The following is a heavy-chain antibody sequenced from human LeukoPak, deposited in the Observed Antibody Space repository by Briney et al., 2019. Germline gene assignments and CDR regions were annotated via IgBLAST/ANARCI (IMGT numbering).Heavy chain of an antibody. V-gene: IGHV3-23*01. Sequence: GGTLRLSCAASGFTFSSCGMSWVRQAPGKGLEWVSALSDSGSSTFYADSVKGRFTIPRDNSKNTLYLQMNSLRAEDTAVYYCAKVSSGGYYYDSSGYTYWGQGTLVTVSS. D-gene: IGHD3-22*01. CDR3: AKVSSGGYYYDSSGYTY. J-gene: IGHJ4*02. CDR1: GFTFSSCG. CDR2: LSDSGSST.